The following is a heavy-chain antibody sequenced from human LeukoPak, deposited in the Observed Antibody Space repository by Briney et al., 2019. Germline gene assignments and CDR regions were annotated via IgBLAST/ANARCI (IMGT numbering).Heavy chain of an antibody. CDR3: ARGPTVRDMDV. Sequence: PSETLFLTCAVYGGSFSGYYWSWTRQAPGKVLEWIGEINHSGGTNYNPSVKSRVTISVGTSKNQFSLKLNSVTAADTAVYYCARGPTVRDMDVWGKGTTVTVAS. J-gene: IGHJ6*03. D-gene: IGHD4-11*01. CDR1: GGSFSGYY. V-gene: IGHV4-34*01. CDR2: INHSGGT.